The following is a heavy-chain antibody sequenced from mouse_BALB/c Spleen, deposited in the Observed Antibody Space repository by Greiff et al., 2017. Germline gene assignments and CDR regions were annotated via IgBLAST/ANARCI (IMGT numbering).Heavy chain of an antibody. CDR2: ISNGGGST. CDR3: ARHKYGNYVSYAMDY. J-gene: IGHJ4*01. CDR1: GFTFSSYT. V-gene: IGHV5-12-2*01. Sequence: EVQGVESGGGLVQPGGSLKLSCAASGFTFSSYTMSWVRQTPEKRLEWVAYISNGGGSTYYPDTVKGRFTISRDNAKNTLYLQMSSLKSEDTAMYYCARHKYGNYVSYAMDYWGQGTSVTVSS. D-gene: IGHD2-10*02.